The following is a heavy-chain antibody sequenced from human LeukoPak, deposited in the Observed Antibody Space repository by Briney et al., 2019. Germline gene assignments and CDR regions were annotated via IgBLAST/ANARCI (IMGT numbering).Heavy chain of an antibody. CDR1: GHSFSNFD. V-gene: IGHV1-8*01. CDR2: ENLNSGNT. D-gene: IGHD3-16*01. CDR3: ARGPEVWGFREGDN. Sequence: ASVKVSCKASGHSFSNFDINWVRQATGQGLEWMGWENLNSGNTGYAARFQGRVTMTRNTSTTTAYMELSSLRPEDTAVYYCARGPEVWGFREGDNWGQGSLVTVSS. J-gene: IGHJ4*02.